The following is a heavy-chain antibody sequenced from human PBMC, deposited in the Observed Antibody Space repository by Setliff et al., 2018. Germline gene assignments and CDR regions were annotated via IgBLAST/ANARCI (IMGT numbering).Heavy chain of an antibody. CDR3: ARVDNFWSGPIDY. V-gene: IGHV4-39*07. Sequence: PSETLSLTCTVSGGSISSGGYYWSWIRQHPGKGLEWIGEINHSGSTNYNPSLKSRVTISVDTSKNQFSLKLSSVTAADTAVYYCARVDNFWSGPIDYWGQGTLVTVSS. CDR1: GGSISSGGYY. D-gene: IGHD3-3*01. CDR2: INHSGST. J-gene: IGHJ4*02.